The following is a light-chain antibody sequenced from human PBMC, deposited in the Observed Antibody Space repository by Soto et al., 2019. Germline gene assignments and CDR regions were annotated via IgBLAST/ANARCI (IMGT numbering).Light chain of an antibody. CDR3: QQYGSSFRYT. Sequence: EIVLTQSPGTLSLSPGKRATLSCRASQSISSSYLTWYQQKPGQAPRLLIYGASNRATGIPDRFSGSGSGTDFTLTISRLEPEDFAVYYCQQYGSSFRYTFGQGTKLEIK. V-gene: IGKV3-20*01. CDR2: GAS. CDR1: QSISSSY. J-gene: IGKJ2*01.